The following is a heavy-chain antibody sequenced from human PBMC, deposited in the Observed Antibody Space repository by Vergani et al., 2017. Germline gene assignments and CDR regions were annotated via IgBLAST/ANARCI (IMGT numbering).Heavy chain of an antibody. D-gene: IGHD3-22*01. CDR3: ARSRYDGSGFSTIFRY. CDR2: IWYDGGNT. CDR1: GFAFRTYG. Sequence: QVQLVESGGGVVQPGRSLRLSCVASGFAFRTYGMHWVRQAPGKGLEWVAIIWYDGGNTYYADSVKGRFTVSRDNSRNTLFLQMNSLRVENTAVYYCARSRYDGSGFSTIFRYWGQGTRVTVS. J-gene: IGHJ4*02. V-gene: IGHV3-33*01.